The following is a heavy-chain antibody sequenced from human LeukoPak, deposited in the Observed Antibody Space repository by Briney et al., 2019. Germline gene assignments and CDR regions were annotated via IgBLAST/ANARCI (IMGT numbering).Heavy chain of an antibody. CDR2: IYHSGST. J-gene: IGHJ4*02. CDR1: GYSISSGYY. Sequence: PSETLSLTCTVSGYSISSGYYWGWIRQPPGKGLEWIGSIYHSGSTYYNPSLKSRVTISVDTSKNQFSLKLSSVTAADTAVYYCARDRDNWNYGYYFDYWGQGTLVTVSS. D-gene: IGHD1-7*01. V-gene: IGHV4-38-2*02. CDR3: ARDRDNWNYGYYFDY.